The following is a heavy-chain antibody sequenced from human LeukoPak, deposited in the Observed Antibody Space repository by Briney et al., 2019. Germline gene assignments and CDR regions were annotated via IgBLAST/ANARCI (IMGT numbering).Heavy chain of an antibody. Sequence: SETLSLTCTVSGAAISTYFWSWIRQSPGKGLEWIGYIYSSGSTKYNPSLKSRVTISVDASKNQFALTLRSLTAADTAVYYCAKDFWSGSVGFDPWGQGTLVTVSS. CDR2: IYSSGST. D-gene: IGHD3-3*01. CDR1: GAAISTYF. CDR3: AKDFWSGSVGFDP. V-gene: IGHV4-59*01. J-gene: IGHJ5*02.